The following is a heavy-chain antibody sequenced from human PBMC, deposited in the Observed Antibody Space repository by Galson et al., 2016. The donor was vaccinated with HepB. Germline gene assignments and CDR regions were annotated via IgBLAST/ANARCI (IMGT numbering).Heavy chain of an antibody. V-gene: IGHV3-11*01. CDR2: ISGSADSR. D-gene: IGHD6-19*01. J-gene: IGHJ5*02. CDR3: ARMVPLYSGGWYVRGDGWFDP. Sequence: SLRLSCAASGFTFSHYFVSWIRQAPGKGLEWVSYISGSADSRRYADSVKGRFIISRDNSKNSLYLQMNNLRAEDTAVYYCARMVPLYSGGWYVRGDGWFDPWGQGTLVTVSS. CDR1: GFTFSHYF.